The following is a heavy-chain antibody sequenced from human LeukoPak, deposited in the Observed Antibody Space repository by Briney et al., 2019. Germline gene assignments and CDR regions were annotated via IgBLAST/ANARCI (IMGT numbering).Heavy chain of an antibody. Sequence: PGGSLRLSCAVSGFTFSNYWMTWVPQAPGKGLEWVANMNADGAKKEYVDSVKGRFTISRDNAKNSVYLEMNNLRGEDTAVYHCARAGSGSYVGYSFDYWGQGTLVTVSS. V-gene: IGHV3-7*01. CDR3: ARAGSGSYVGYSFDY. D-gene: IGHD6-19*01. CDR2: MNADGAKK. CDR1: GFTFSNYW. J-gene: IGHJ4*02.